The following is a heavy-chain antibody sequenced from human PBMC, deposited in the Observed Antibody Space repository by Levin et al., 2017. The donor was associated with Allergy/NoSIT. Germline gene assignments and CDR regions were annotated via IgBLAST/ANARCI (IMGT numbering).Heavy chain of an antibody. CDR3: ARGLGRGSMVRGVPV. CDR1: GFTFSDYY. Sequence: LSLTCAASGFTFSDYYVSWIRQAPGKGLEWLAYISGSGTNIYYADSVKGRFTISRDNAWNSLYLQMNSLRAEDTAVYYCARGLGRGSMVRGVPVWGQGTTVTVSS. V-gene: IGHV3-11*01. J-gene: IGHJ6*02. D-gene: IGHD3-10*01. CDR2: ISGSGTNI.